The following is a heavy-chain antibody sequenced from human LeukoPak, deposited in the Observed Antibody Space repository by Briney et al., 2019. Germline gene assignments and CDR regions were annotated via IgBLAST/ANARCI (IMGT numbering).Heavy chain of an antibody. Sequence: GGSLRLSCAASGFTVSINYMSWVRQAPGKGLEWVSVIYSGGRTYYADSVKGRFTISRDNSKHTLYLQMNSLRAEDTAVYYCARESRIAVAGTSWFDPWGQGTLVTVSS. D-gene: IGHD6-19*01. CDR2: IYSGGRT. CDR1: GFTVSINY. V-gene: IGHV3-53*01. J-gene: IGHJ5*02. CDR3: ARESRIAVAGTSWFDP.